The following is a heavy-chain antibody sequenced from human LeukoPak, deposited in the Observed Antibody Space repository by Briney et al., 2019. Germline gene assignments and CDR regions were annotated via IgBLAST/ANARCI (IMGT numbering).Heavy chain of an antibody. CDR2: FDPEDGET. V-gene: IGHV1-24*01. CDR3: TITMVRGGITDPDY. J-gene: IGHJ4*02. CDR1: GYTLTELS. Sequence: ASVKVSCTVSGYTLTELSMHWVRQAPGKGLEWMGGFDPEDGETIYAQKFQGRVTMTEDTSTDTAYMELSSLRSEDTAVYYCTITMVRGGITDPDYWGQGTLVTVSS. D-gene: IGHD3-10*01.